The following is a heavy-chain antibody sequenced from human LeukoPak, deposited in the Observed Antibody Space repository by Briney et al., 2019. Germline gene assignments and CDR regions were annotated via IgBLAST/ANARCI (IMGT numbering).Heavy chain of an antibody. J-gene: IGHJ4*02. CDR3: AKEYSSSSPYFDY. CDR2: ISWDGGST. CDR1: GFTFDDYA. V-gene: IGHV3-43D*03. Sequence: PGGSLRLSCAASGFTFDDYAMHWVRQAPGKGLERVSLISWDGGSTYYADSVKGRFTISRDNTKNSLYLQMNSLRAEDTALYYCAKEYSSSSPYFDYWGQGTLVTVSS. D-gene: IGHD6-6*01.